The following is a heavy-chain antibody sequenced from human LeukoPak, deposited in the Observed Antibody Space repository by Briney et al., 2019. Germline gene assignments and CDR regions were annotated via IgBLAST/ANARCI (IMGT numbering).Heavy chain of an antibody. CDR3: ARGAPLAGIPYYYYYMDV. D-gene: IGHD6-19*01. CDR1: GGSISSYY. J-gene: IGHJ6*03. Sequence: SETLSLTCTVSGGSISSYYWSWIRQTPGKGLEWIGYIYYSGSTNYNPSLKSRVTISVDTSKDQFSLKLSSVTAADTAVYSCARGAPLAGIPYYYYYMDVWGKGTTVTVSS. V-gene: IGHV4-59*01. CDR2: IYYSGST.